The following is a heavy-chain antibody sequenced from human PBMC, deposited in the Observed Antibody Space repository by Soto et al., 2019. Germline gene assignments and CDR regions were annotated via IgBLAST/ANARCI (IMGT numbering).Heavy chain of an antibody. CDR3: AKDGTDFWGGSPFDY. CDR1: GFTFSSYT. Sequence: VGSLRLSCAASGFTFSSYTMNWVRQAPGKGLEWVSALRGSSGYIFYADSVKGRFTISRDNAKNSVYLQLSSLRAEDTAVYYCAKDGTDFWGGSPFDYWGQGTLVTVSS. J-gene: IGHJ4*02. D-gene: IGHD3-3*01. V-gene: IGHV3-21*04. CDR2: LRGSSGYI.